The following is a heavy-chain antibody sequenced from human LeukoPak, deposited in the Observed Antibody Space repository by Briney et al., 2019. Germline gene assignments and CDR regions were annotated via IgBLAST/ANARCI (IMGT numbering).Heavy chain of an antibody. D-gene: IGHD1-1*01. J-gene: IGHJ4*02. CDR3: AKGVVRWKDGEIDY. Sequence: GGSLRLSCIVSGLPFNNYGFHWFRRAPGKGLEWVAFIRYDGSNKYYADSVKGRFTISRDNSKNTLYLQMNSLRAEDAAVYYCAKGVVRWKDGEIDYWGQGTLVTVSS. V-gene: IGHV3-30*02. CDR1: GLPFNNYG. CDR2: IRYDGSNK.